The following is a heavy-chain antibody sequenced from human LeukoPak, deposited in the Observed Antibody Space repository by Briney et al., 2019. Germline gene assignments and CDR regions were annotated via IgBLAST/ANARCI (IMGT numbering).Heavy chain of an antibody. CDR1: GYTFTGYY. D-gene: IGHD2-15*01. Sequence: ASVKVSCKASGYTFTGYYMHWVRQAPGQGLERMGWINPNSGGTNYAQKFQGRVTMTRDTSISTAYMELSRLRSDDTAVYYCARDWCSGGSCYFWGQGTLVTVSS. J-gene: IGHJ4*02. CDR2: INPNSGGT. CDR3: ARDWCSGGSCYF. V-gene: IGHV1-2*02.